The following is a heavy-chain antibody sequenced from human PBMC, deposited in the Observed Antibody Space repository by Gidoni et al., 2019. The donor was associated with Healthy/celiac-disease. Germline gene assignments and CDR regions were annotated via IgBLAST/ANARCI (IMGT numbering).Heavy chain of an antibody. Sequence: PPGKGLEWIGEINHSGSTNYNPSLKSRVTISVDTSKNQFSLKLSSVTAADTAVYYCARRVMITFGGKGFDYWGQGTLVTVSS. D-gene: IGHD3-16*01. CDR2: INHSGST. V-gene: IGHV4-34*01. J-gene: IGHJ4*02. CDR3: ARRVMITFGGKGFDY.